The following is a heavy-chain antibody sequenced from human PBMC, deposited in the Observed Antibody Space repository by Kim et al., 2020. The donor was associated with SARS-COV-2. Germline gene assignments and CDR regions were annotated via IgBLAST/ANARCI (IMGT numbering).Heavy chain of an antibody. CDR1: GYTFTSYG. D-gene: IGHD3-10*01. V-gene: IGHV1-18*01. CDR2: ISAYNGNT. J-gene: IGHJ4*02. Sequence: ASVKVSCKASGYTFTSYGISWVRQAPGQGLEWMGWISAYNGNTNYAQKLQGRVTMTTDTSTSTAYMELRSLRSDDTAVYYCARDRVTPYGSGSYVDYWGQGTLVTVSS. CDR3: ARDRVTPYGSGSYVDY.